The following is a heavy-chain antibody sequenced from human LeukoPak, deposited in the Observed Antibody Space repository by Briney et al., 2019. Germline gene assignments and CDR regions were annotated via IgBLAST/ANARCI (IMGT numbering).Heavy chain of an antibody. CDR1: GFTFSSYA. Sequence: GGSLRLSCAASGFTFSSYAMGWVRQAPGKGLEWVSAISGGGGSTYYADSVKGRFTISRDNSKNTLYLQMSSLRAEDTAVYFCVRGYSFGPYGMDVWGQGTTVTVSS. CDR2: ISGGGGST. J-gene: IGHJ6*02. CDR3: VRGYSFGPYGMDV. V-gene: IGHV3-23*01. D-gene: IGHD2-15*01.